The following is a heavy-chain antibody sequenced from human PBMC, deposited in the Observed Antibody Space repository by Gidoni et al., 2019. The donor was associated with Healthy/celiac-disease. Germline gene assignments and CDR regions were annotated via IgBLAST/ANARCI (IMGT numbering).Heavy chain of an antibody. CDR1: GFSLSTSGVG. CDR3: AHRRSYGSGSYTFDP. D-gene: IGHD3-10*01. CDR2: IYWDDDK. J-gene: IGHJ5*02. Sequence: QITLKESGPTLVKPTQTLTLTCTFSGFSLSTSGVGVGWIRQPPGKALEWLALIYWDDDKRYSPSLKSRLTITKDTSKNQVVLTMTNMDPVDTATYYCAHRRSYGSGSYTFDPWGQGTLVTVSS. V-gene: IGHV2-5*02.